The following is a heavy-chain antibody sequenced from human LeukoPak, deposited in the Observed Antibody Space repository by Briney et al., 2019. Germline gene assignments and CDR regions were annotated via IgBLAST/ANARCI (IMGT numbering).Heavy chain of an antibody. D-gene: IGHD5-18*01. Sequence: GGSLRLSCAASGFTFSSYWMSWVRQAPGKGLEWVANIKQDGSEKYYVDSVKGRFTISRDNAKNSLYLQMNSLRAEDMAVYYCARDAGYVRFDFWGQGTLATVSS. CDR2: IKQDGSEK. V-gene: IGHV3-7*01. CDR3: ARDAGYVRFDF. J-gene: IGHJ4*02. CDR1: GFTFSSYW.